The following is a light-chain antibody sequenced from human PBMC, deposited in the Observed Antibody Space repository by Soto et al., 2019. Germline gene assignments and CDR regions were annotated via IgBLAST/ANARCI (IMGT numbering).Light chain of an antibody. V-gene: IGKV3-11*01. Sequence: EIVLAQSPATLSLSPGERATLSCRASQSFSISLAWYQQKPSHAPRLLIYDASNRATGVPARFSGSGSGTDFTLTVSSLEPEDFALYYCQQRSNWPPEITFGQGTRLEI. CDR2: DAS. J-gene: IGKJ5*01. CDR3: QQRSNWPPEIT. CDR1: QSFSIS.